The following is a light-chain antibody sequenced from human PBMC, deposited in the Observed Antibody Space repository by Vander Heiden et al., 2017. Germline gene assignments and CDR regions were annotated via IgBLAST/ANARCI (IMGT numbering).Light chain of an antibody. CDR2: EVR. V-gene: IGLV2-23*02. Sequence: SALTQPASVSVSPGQSITISCTGTSSDVGSYNLVSWYQQPPGKAHKLMIDEVRKRPSGVSNRFSGSKSGNTASLTISGLQAEDEADYYCCSYAGSSTLVFGGGTKLTVL. CDR1: SSDVGSYNL. J-gene: IGLJ3*02. CDR3: CSYAGSSTLV.